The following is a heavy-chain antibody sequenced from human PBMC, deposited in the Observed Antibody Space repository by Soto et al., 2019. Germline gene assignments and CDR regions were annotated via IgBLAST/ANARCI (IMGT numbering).Heavy chain of an antibody. D-gene: IGHD3-9*01. J-gene: IGHJ5*02. V-gene: IGHV1-69*04. CDR3: ARDPNLFPYFDWLPGGNWFDP. CDR2: IIPILGIA. Sequence: GASVKVSCKASGGTFSSYTISWVRQAPGQGLEWMGRIIPILGIANYAQKFQGRVTITADKSTSTAYMELSSLRSEDTAVYYCARDPNLFPYFDWLPGGNWFDPWGQGTLVTVSS. CDR1: GGTFSSYT.